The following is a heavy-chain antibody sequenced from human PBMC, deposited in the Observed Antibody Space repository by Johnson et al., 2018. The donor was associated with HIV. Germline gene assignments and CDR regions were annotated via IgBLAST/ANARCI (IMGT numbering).Heavy chain of an antibody. D-gene: IGHD3-10*01. V-gene: IGHV3-64*01. CDR3: ARSRGPMRKDAFDI. J-gene: IGHJ3*02. Sequence: EVQLVESGGGLIQPGGSLRLSCAASGFTFSNFAMHWVRQAPGKGLEYVSAISSNGIGTYYANSVDGRFTISRDNDKNTLYLEMGSLRVEDMAVYYCARSRGPMRKDAFDIGGQGTKVTVSS. CDR2: ISSNGIGT. CDR1: GFTFSNFA.